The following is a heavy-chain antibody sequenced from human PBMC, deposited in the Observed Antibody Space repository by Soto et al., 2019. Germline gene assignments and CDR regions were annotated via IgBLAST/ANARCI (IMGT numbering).Heavy chain of an antibody. CDR2: FDPEDGET. CDR1: GYTLTELS. J-gene: IGHJ4*02. CDR3: ATDLVVGAAAGTLGY. V-gene: IGHV1-24*01. Sequence: VASVKVSCKVSGYTLTELSMHWVRQAPGKGLEWMGGFDPEDGETIYAQKFQGRVTMTEDTSTDTAYMELSSLRSEDTAVYYCATDLVVGAAAGTLGYWGQGTLVTVSS. D-gene: IGHD6-13*01.